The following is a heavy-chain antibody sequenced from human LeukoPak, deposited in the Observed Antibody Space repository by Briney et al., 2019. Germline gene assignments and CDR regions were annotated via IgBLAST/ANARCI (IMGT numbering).Heavy chain of an antibody. CDR1: GGSISSGAYY. D-gene: IGHD1-7*01. CDR3: ARVELWPTAHFDY. CDR2: IYYSGST. V-gene: IGHV4-31*03. J-gene: IGHJ4*02. Sequence: SQTLSLTCTVSGGSISSGAYYWGWIRQHPGKGREWIVYIYYSGSTYNNPSLKSRVTISVDMSKNQFSLNLNSVIDADTAVYYCARVELWPTAHFDYWGQGTLVTVSS.